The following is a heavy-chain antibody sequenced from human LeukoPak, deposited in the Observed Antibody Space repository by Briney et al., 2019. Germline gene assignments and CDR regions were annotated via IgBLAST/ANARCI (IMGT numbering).Heavy chain of an antibody. J-gene: IGHJ6*02. CDR2: IYYSGST. CDR1: GGSISSGGYY. V-gene: IGHV4-31*03. CDR3: ASCYGGNPHYYYGMDV. D-gene: IGHD4-23*01. Sequence: SETLSLTCTVSGGSISSGGYYWSWIRQHPGKGLEWIGYIYYSGSTYYNPSLKSRVTISVDTSKNQFSLKLSSVTAADTAVYYCASCYGGNPHYYYGMDVWGQGTTVTVSS.